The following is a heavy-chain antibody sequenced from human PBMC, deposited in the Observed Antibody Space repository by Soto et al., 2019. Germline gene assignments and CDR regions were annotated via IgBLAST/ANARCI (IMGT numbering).Heavy chain of an antibody. V-gene: IGHV1-3*01. CDR1: GYIFTSYV. D-gene: IGHD6-19*01. Sequence: QVQLVQSGAEVKKPGASVRVSCKTSGYIFTSYVIHWVRQAPGQRLEWMGWINSGNGDTKYSQNFQGRVTITKDTPARTAYMEVNSLRSEDTTVYYCARSSSGWPNDPHYGLDVWGQGTTVTVSS. J-gene: IGHJ6*02. CDR2: INSGNGDT. CDR3: ARSSSGWPNDPHYGLDV.